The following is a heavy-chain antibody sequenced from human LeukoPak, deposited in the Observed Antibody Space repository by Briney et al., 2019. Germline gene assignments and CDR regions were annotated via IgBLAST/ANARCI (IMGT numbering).Heavy chain of an antibody. D-gene: IGHD1-14*01. CDR2: IYPGDSDT. J-gene: IGHJ6*02. V-gene: IGHV5-51*06. CDR1: GYTFTNYW. CDR3: ASRGIYGMDV. Sequence: GESLKTSCKGSGYTFTNYWIGWVRQMPGKGLEWMGIIYPGDSDTRYSPSFQGHVTISADKSINTAYLQWSNLMASDTAMYYCASRGIYGMDVWGQGTTVTVSS.